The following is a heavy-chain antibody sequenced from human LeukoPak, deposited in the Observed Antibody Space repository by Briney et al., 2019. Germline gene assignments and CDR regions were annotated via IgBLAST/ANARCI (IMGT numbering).Heavy chain of an antibody. D-gene: IGHD4-17*01. CDR1: GGSISSGGYS. V-gene: IGHV4-30-2*01. Sequence: SQTLSLTCAVSGGSISSGGYSWSWIRQPPGKGLEWIGYIYHSGSTYYNPSLKSRVTISVDRSKNQFSLKLSSVTAADTAVYYCARECGDYVFFDYWGQGTLVTVSS. CDR3: ARECGDYVFFDY. CDR2: IYHSGST. J-gene: IGHJ4*02.